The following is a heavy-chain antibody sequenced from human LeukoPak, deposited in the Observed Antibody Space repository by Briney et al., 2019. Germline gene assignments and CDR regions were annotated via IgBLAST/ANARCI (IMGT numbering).Heavy chain of an antibody. Sequence: ASVKVSCKASGYTFTGYYMHWVRHAPGQGLEWMGWINPNSGGTNYAQKFQGWVTMTRDTSISTAYMELSRLRSDDTAVYYCARDGGYSGYDSFDYWGQGTLVTVSS. CDR2: INPNSGGT. CDR3: ARDGGYSGYDSFDY. V-gene: IGHV1-2*04. J-gene: IGHJ4*02. CDR1: GYTFTGYY. D-gene: IGHD5-12*01.